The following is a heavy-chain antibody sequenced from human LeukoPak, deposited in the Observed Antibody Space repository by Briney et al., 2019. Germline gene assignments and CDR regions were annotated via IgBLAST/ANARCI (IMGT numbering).Heavy chain of an antibody. CDR3: ARLWSGYRPPDF. D-gene: IGHD3-3*01. V-gene: IGHV4-59*08. J-gene: IGHJ4*02. CDR1: GGSISSYY. Sequence: SETLSLTCTVSGGSISSYYWSWIRQPPGKGLEWIGYIYYGGSTNYNPSLKSRVTISVDTSKSQISLKLRSVTAADTAMYYCARLWSGYRPPDFWGQGTLVTVSS. CDR2: IYYGGST.